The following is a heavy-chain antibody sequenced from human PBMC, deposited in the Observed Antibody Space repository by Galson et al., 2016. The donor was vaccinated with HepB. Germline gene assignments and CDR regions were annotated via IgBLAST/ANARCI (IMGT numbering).Heavy chain of an antibody. D-gene: IGHD2-15*01. Sequence: LRLFCAASGFTVSSNYMSWVRQAPGRGLEWVSVIYSGGGTYYEDSVKGRFTISRDNSKNTLYLQMNSLRAEDTAVYYCARDLPLLGWGQGTLVTVSS. CDR3: ARDLPLLG. CDR1: GFTVSSNY. CDR2: IYSGGGT. V-gene: IGHV3-53*01. J-gene: IGHJ4*02.